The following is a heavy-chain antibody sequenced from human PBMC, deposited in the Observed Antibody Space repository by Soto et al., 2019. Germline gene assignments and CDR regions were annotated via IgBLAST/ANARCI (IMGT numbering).Heavy chain of an antibody. CDR2: IIPILGIA. CDR3: ARSSHFTMVRGVVYKWFDT. CDR1: GGTFSSYT. D-gene: IGHD3-10*01. J-gene: IGHJ5*02. Sequence: SVKVSCKASGGTFSSYTISWVRQAPGQGLEWMGRIIPILGIANYAQKFQGRVTITADKSTSTAYMELSSLRSEDTAVYYCARSSHFTMVRGVVYKWFDTWGQGTLVTVSS. V-gene: IGHV1-69*02.